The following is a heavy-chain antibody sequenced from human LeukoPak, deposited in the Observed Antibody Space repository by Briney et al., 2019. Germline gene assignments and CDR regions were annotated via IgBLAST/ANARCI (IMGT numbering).Heavy chain of an antibody. J-gene: IGHJ6*02. CDR3: AKDRGPFDWLSSDYYYYGMDV. CDR2: ISYDGSNK. Sequence: GGSLRLSCAASGFTFSSYGMHWVRQAPGKGLEWVAFISYDGSNKYYADSVKGRFTISRDNSKNTLYLQMNSLRAEDTAVYYCAKDRGPFDWLSSDYYYYGMDVWGQGTTVTVSS. D-gene: IGHD3-9*01. CDR1: GFTFSSYG. V-gene: IGHV3-30*18.